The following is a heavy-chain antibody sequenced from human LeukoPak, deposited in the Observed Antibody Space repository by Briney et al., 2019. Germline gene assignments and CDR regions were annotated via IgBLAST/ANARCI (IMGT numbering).Heavy chain of an antibody. Sequence: KASETLSLTCTVSGGSISSSSYYWGWIRQPPEKGLECVGRIYYSGSTNYHPSLKSRVTISVDISKKQFSLKLSSVPAADTAVYYCASEVITMVRGVITPFDYWGQGTLVTVSS. J-gene: IGHJ4*02. CDR2: IYYSGST. CDR3: ASEVITMVRGVITPFDY. D-gene: IGHD3-10*01. V-gene: IGHV4-39*01. CDR1: GGSISSSSYY.